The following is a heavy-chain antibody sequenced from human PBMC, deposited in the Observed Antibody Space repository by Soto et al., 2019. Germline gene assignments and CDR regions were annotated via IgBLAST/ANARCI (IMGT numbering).Heavy chain of an antibody. J-gene: IGHJ4*02. CDR2: IYSGETT. CDR1: GFNVNSDY. V-gene: IGHV3-53*01. Sequence: GGSLRLSCAASGFNVNSDYMNWVRQTPGKGLEWVASIYSGETTYYADSVRGRFTISSDKSKSTPYFQLSSLRIEDTAVYYCTRDGRGLGRLSLFEYWGQGVLVTVSS. CDR3: TRDGRGLGRLSLFEY. D-gene: IGHD2-21*02.